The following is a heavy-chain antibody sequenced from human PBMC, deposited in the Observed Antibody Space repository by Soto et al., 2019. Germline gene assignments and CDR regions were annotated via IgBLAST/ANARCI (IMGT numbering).Heavy chain of an antibody. Sequence: PSETLSLTCTVSGGSISSYYCSWIRQPPGKGLEWIGYIYYSGSTNYNPSLKSRVTISVDTSKNQFSLKLSSVTAADTAVYYCARVFTYYYDSSGYPYYFDYWGQGTLVTVSS. CDR2: IYYSGST. V-gene: IGHV4-59*01. CDR1: GGSISSYY. D-gene: IGHD3-22*01. J-gene: IGHJ4*02. CDR3: ARVFTYYYDSSGYPYYFDY.